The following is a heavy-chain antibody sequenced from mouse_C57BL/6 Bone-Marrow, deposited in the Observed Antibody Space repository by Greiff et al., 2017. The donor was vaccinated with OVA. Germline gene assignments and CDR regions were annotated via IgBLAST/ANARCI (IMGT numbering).Heavy chain of an antibody. D-gene: IGHD1-1*02. V-gene: IGHV3-6*01. CDR3: ARDMGDWYFDV. Sequence: EVKVEESGPGLVKPSQSLSLTCSVTGYSITSGYYWNWIRQFPGNKLEWMGYISYDGSNNYNPSLKNRISITRDTSTNQFFLKLNSVTTEDTATYYCARDMGDWYFDVWGTGTTVTVSS. J-gene: IGHJ1*03. CDR2: ISYDGSN. CDR1: GYSITSGYY.